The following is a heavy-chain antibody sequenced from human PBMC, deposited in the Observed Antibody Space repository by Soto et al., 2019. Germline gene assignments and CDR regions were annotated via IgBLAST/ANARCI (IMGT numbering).Heavy chain of an antibody. V-gene: IGHV3-23*01. Sequence: PGGSLRLSCAASGFTFSSFAMSWVRQAPGKGLEWVSAISAGGGSTYYADSVKGRFTISRDNSKNTLYLQMNSLRAEDTAVYYCARRFWSELPHSDAFDIWGQGTMVTVSS. D-gene: IGHD2-15*01. CDR1: GFTFSSFA. CDR2: ISAGGGST. CDR3: ARRFWSELPHSDAFDI. J-gene: IGHJ3*02.